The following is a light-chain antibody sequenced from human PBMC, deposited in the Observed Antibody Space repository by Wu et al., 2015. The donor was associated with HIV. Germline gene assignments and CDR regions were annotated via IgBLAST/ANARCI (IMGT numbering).Light chain of an antibody. Sequence: DIQMTQSPSTLSASVGDRVTITCRASQSISSWLAWFQQRPGKAPKLLIYTASSLEGGVPSRFSGSGSGTEFTLTISSLQPEDFATYYCQQYNSYWWTFGQGTKVEI. J-gene: IGKJ1*01. CDR2: TAS. CDR3: QQYNSYWWT. V-gene: IGKV1-5*03. CDR1: QSISSW.